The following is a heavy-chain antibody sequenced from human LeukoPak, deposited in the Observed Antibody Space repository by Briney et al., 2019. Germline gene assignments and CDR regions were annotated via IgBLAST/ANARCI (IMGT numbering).Heavy chain of an antibody. J-gene: IGHJ5*02. Sequence: SESLSLTCTVSGGSISSSSYYWGWLRQPPGKGLEWSGSIYDSGSTYYNPSLKSRVTISVDTSKNQFSLKLSSVTAADTAVYYCARSGVWPLPRYNWFDPWGQGTLVTVSS. CDR2: IYDSGST. CDR1: GGSISSSSYY. V-gene: IGHV4-39*01. CDR3: ARSGVWPLPRYNWFDP. D-gene: IGHD3-16*01.